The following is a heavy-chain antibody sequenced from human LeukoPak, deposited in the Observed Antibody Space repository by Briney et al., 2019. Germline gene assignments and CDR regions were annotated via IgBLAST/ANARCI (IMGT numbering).Heavy chain of an antibody. CDR1: GFTFSSYS. V-gene: IGHV3-21*01. D-gene: IGHD3-3*01. J-gene: IGHJ4*02. CDR2: ISSSSSYI. CDR3: ARVAGGAPYTIFGVVTPSPYYFDY. Sequence: GGSLRLSCAASGFTFSSYSMNWVRQAPGKGLEWVSSISSSSSYIYYADSVKGRFTISRDNAKNSLYLQMNSLRAEDTAVYYCARVAGGAPYTIFGVVTPSPYYFDYWGQGTLVTVSS.